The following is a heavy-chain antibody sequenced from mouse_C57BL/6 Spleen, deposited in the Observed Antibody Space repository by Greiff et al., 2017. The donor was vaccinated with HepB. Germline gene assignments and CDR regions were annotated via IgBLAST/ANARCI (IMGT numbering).Heavy chain of an antibody. CDR1: GFTFSDYY. J-gene: IGHJ4*01. Sequence: EVMLVESEGGLVQPGSSMKLSCTASGFTFSDYYMAWVRQVPEKGLEWVANINYDGSSTYYLDSLKSRFIISRDNAKNILYLQMSSLKSEDTATYYCARITTVVVGDYYAMDYWGQGTSVTVSS. D-gene: IGHD1-1*01. CDR3: ARITTVVVGDYYAMDY. V-gene: IGHV5-16*01. CDR2: INYDGSST.